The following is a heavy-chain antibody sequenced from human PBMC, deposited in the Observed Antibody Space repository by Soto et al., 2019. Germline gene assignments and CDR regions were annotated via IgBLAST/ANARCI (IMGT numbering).Heavy chain of an antibody. D-gene: IGHD6-19*01. V-gene: IGHV4-39*01. CDR2: IYYSGST. CDR3: ARHAVHSSDFTDY. J-gene: IGHJ4*02. CDR1: GGSISSSSYY. Sequence: QLQLQESGPGLVKPSETLSLTCTVSGGSISSSSYYWGWIRQPPGKGLEWIGSIYYSGSTYYNPSLKSRVTISVDTSKNQFSLKPSSVTAADTAVYYCARHAVHSSDFTDYWGQGTLVTVSS.